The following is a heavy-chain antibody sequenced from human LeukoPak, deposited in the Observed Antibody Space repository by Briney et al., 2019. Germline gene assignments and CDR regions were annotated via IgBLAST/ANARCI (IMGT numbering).Heavy chain of an antibody. Sequence: LSLTCTVSGGSISSYYWSWIRQPPGKGLAWVANIKQDGSEKYYVDSVKGRFTISRDNAKNSLYLQMNSLRAEDTAVYYCASEPIDDAFGIWGQGTMVTVSS. CDR3: ASEPIDDAFGI. J-gene: IGHJ3*02. CDR2: IKQDGSEK. CDR1: GGSISSYY. V-gene: IGHV3-7*01.